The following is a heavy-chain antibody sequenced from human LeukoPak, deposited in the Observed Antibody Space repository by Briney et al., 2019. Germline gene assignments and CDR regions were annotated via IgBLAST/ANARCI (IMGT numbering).Heavy chain of an antibody. CDR2: IKQDGSEK. V-gene: IGHV3-7*01. D-gene: IGHD4-17*01. Sequence: GGSLRLSCAASGFTFSSYWLSWVRQAPGKGLEWVANIKQDGSEKYYVDSVKGRFTISRDNAKNPLYLQMNSLRAEDTAVYYCARGGDYGDYDFFDYWGQGTLVTVSS. J-gene: IGHJ4*02. CDR3: ARGGDYGDYDFFDY. CDR1: GFTFSSYW.